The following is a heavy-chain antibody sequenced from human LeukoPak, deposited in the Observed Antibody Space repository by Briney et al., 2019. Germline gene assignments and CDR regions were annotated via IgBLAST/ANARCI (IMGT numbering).Heavy chain of an antibody. D-gene: IGHD2-2*02. J-gene: IGHJ4*02. Sequence: GGSLRLSCAASGFTFSSYAMHWVRQAPGKGLEWVAVISYDGSNKYYADSVKGRFTISRDNSKNTLYLQMSSLRAEDTAVYYCAKGRTAYCSSTSCYTSDYWGQGTLVTVSS. CDR1: GFTFSSYA. CDR3: AKGRTAYCSSTSCYTSDY. CDR2: ISYDGSNK. V-gene: IGHV3-30*04.